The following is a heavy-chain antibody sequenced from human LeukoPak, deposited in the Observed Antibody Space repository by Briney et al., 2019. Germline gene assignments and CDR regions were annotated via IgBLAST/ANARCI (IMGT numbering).Heavy chain of an antibody. CDR1: AFTFSSYW. V-gene: IGHV3-74*01. Sequence: QSGGSLRLSCAASAFTFSSYWMHWVRHGPGKGLVWVARINSDGTTTTYADSVKGRFTISRDNARNTLYLQMKSLTADDTAVYCCARGYYSGSRIDYWGQGTLVTVSS. CDR2: INSDGTTT. J-gene: IGHJ4*02. D-gene: IGHD6-13*01. CDR3: ARGYYSGSRIDY.